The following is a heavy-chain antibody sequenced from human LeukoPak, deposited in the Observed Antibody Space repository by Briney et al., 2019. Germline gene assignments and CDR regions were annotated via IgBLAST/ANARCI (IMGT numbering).Heavy chain of an antibody. J-gene: IGHJ4*02. D-gene: IGHD2-8*02. V-gene: IGHV1-46*01. Sequence: ASVKVSCKASGYTFTNYYMHWVRQAPGQGLEWMGSINPTGTSTNYAQKFRGRVTMTRDTSTTTVYMELSSLRSEDTAVYYCAREESGGYFDYWGQGTLVTVSS. CDR1: GYTFTNYY. CDR2: INPTGTST. CDR3: AREESGGYFDY.